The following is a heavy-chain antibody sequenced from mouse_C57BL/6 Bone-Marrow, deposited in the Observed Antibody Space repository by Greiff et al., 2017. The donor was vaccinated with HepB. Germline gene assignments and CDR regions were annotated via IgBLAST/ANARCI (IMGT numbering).Heavy chain of an antibody. CDR2: ISYSGST. D-gene: IGHD1-1*01. Sequence: EVQGVESGPGLAKPSQTLSLTCSVPGYSITSDYWNWIRKFPGNKLEYMGYISYSGSTYYNPSLKSRISITRDTSKNQYYLQLNSVTTEDTATYYCARYRAYYYGSSYWYFDVWGTGTTVTVSS. CDR1: GYSITSDY. CDR3: ARYRAYYYGSSYWYFDV. J-gene: IGHJ1*03. V-gene: IGHV3-8*01.